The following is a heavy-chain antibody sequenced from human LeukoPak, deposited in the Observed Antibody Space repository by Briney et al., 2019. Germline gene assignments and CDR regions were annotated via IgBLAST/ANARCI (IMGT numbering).Heavy chain of an antibody. J-gene: IGHJ4*02. V-gene: IGHV4-39*07. Sequence: PSETLSLTCTVSGGSISTNAYYWGWVRQPPGKGLEWIGSTHSSGSPSYNPSLKSRVTISVDTSKNEFSLKLSSVTAADTAVYYCARVMGDGYKRAFDYWGQGTLVTVSS. CDR1: GGSISTNAYY. CDR2: THSSGSP. D-gene: IGHD5-24*01. CDR3: ARVMGDGYKRAFDY.